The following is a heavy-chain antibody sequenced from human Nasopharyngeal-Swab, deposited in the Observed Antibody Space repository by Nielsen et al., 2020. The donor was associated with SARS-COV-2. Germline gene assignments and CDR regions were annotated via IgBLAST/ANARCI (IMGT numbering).Heavy chain of an antibody. V-gene: IGHV3-43*01. D-gene: IGHD3-10*01. CDR3: AKEYGSGSYRPFFDS. J-gene: IGHJ4*02. Sequence: GESLKISCAASGFTFDGYTMHWVRHALGRGLEWVSLISWDGGSTYYRDSVKGRFTISRDNGKNSLYLQMNSLRTEDTAFYYCAKEYGSGSYRPFFDSWGRGTLVTVSS. CDR2: ISWDGGST. CDR1: GFTFDGYT.